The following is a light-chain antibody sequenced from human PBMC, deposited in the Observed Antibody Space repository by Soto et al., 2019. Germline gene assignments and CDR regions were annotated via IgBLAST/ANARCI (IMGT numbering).Light chain of an antibody. CDR1: QNVNID. CDR2: GAS. CDR3: QQYGSSPVT. J-gene: IGKJ4*01. V-gene: IGKV3-15*01. Sequence: EVVMTHSPATLSVSPGERATLSCRASQNVNIDLAWYQQKPGQPPRLLIYGASARATGFPARFSGSGSGTEFTLTISSLQSEDFAVYYCQQYGSSPVTFGGGTKVDIK.